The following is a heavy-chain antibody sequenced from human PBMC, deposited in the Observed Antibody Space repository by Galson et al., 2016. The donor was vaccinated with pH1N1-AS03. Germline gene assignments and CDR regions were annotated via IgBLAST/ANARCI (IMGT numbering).Heavy chain of an antibody. J-gene: IGHJ4*02. CDR1: GFSLSTIGMR. Sequence: TLTLTCTFSGFSLSTIGMRVNWVRQPPGKALEWLARIDWDDDKDYSTSLKTRLTISQDTSKNQVVLTMTNMDPVDTATYYCARIRGYSYYFDYWGQGTLVTVSS. D-gene: IGHD5-18*01. CDR2: IDWDDDK. CDR3: ARIRGYSYYFDY. V-gene: IGHV2-70*04.